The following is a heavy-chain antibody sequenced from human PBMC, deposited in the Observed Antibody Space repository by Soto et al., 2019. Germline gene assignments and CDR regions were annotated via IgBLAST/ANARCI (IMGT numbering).Heavy chain of an antibody. J-gene: IGHJ1*01. D-gene: IGHD3-3*01. CDR3: ARESSVLRFLEWLSEYFQH. Sequence: SQTLSLTCAISGDSVSSNSAASNWIRQSPSRGLEWLGRTYYRSKWYNDYAVSVKSRITINPDTSKNQFSLQLNSVTPEDTAVYYCARESSVLRFLEWLSEYFQHWGQGTLVTVSS. CDR2: TYYRSKWYN. CDR1: GDSVSSNSAA. V-gene: IGHV6-1*01.